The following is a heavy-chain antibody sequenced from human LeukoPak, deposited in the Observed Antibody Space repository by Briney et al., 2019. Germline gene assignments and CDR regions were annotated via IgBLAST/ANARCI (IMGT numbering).Heavy chain of an antibody. D-gene: IGHD6-6*01. Sequence: PSETLSLTCTVSGGSISSYYWSWIRQPPGKGLEWIGYIYYSGSTNYNPSLKSRVTISVDTSKNQFSLKLSSVTAADTAVYYCASSSARYGMDVWGQGTTVTVSS. CDR3: ASSSARYGMDV. V-gene: IGHV4-59*08. CDR1: GGSISSYY. J-gene: IGHJ6*02. CDR2: IYYSGST.